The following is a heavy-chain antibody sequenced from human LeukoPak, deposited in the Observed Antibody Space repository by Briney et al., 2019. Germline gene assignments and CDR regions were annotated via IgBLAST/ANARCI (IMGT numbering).Heavy chain of an antibody. CDR3: AKDLWKADY. D-gene: IGHD3-3*01. J-gene: IGHJ4*02. CDR1: GFTFSSYA. Sequence: SGGSLRLSCVASGFTFSSYAMSWVRQAPGKGLEWVSAIGGDAVSTYYADSVKGRFSISRDNSKNTLYLQMNSLRADDTAVYYCAKDLWKADYWGQGTLVTVSS. CDR2: IGGDAVST. V-gene: IGHV3-23*01.